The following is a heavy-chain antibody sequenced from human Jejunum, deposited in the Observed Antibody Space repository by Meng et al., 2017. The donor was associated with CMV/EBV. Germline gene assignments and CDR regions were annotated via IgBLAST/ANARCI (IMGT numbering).Heavy chain of an antibody. D-gene: IGHD1-26*01. J-gene: IGHJ5*02. Sequence: VCNESVAWNWSGQSPSRGLERLGRTYYRSKWYNDYAVSVKSRITNSPNTSKNQFSLQLNSVTPEGTAVYYCARVGWEVIRYWFDPWGQGTLVTVSS. CDR1: VCNESVA. CDR3: ARVGWEVIRYWFDP. V-gene: IGHV6-1*01. CDR2: TYYRSKWYN.